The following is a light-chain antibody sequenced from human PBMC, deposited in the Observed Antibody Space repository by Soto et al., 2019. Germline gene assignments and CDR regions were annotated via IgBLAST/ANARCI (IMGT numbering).Light chain of an antibody. CDR1: SSDVGGYNY. CDR2: EVS. Sequence: QSFLTQPASVSGSPGQSITISCTGTSSDVGGYNYVSWYQQHPGKAPKLMIYEVSNRPSGVSNRFSGSKSGNTASLTISGLQAEDEADYYCSSYTSSSAYVFGTGTKVTVL. J-gene: IGLJ1*01. CDR3: SSYTSSSAYV. V-gene: IGLV2-14*01.